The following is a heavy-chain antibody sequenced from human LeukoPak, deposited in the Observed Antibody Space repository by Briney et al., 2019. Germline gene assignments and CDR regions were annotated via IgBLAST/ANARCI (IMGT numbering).Heavy chain of an antibody. J-gene: IGHJ4*02. Sequence: KVSCKASGYTFTSNYIHWVRQAPGQGLEWMGMIYPRDGSTSYAQKFQGRVTVTRDTSTSTVHMELSGLRSEDTAVYYCARDQEGFDYWGQGTLVTVSS. V-gene: IGHV1-46*01. CDR2: IYPRDGST. CDR3: ARDQEGFDY. CDR1: GYTFTSNY.